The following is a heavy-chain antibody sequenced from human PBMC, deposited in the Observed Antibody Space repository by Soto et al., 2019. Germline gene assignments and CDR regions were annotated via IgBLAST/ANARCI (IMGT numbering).Heavy chain of an antibody. CDR1: GFTFSSYA. D-gene: IGHD1-1*01. CDR3: AKVAGLLDKVHYYYGMDV. V-gene: IGHV3-30-3*01. J-gene: IGHJ6*02. Sequence: GSLRLSCAASGFTFSSYAMHWVRQAPGKGLEWVAVISYDGSNKYYADSVKGRFTISRDNSKNTLYLQMNSLRAEDTAVYYCAKVAGLLDKVHYYYGMDVWGQGTTVTVSS. CDR2: ISYDGSNK.